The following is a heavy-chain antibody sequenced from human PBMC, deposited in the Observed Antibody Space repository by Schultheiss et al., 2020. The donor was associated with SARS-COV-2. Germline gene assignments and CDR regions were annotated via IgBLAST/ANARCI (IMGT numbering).Heavy chain of an antibody. CDR2: IYYSGST. Sequence: SETLSLTCAVYGGSFSGYYWSWIRQPPGKGLEWIGYIYYSGSTNYNPSLKSRVTISVDTSKNQFSLKLSSVTAADTAVYYCARDGLLWFGEFGVDYWGQGTLVTVSS. J-gene: IGHJ4*02. CDR1: GGSFSGYY. V-gene: IGHV4-34*01. D-gene: IGHD3-10*01. CDR3: ARDGLLWFGEFGVDY.